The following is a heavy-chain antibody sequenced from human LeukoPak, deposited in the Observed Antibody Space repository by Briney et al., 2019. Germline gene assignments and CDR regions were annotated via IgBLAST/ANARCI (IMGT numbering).Heavy chain of an antibody. CDR3: ARSGSTGYSLDY. CDR2: IDPNSGDT. D-gene: IGHD2-2*03. V-gene: IGHV1-2*02. Sequence: GASVTVSCKASGYSFTGYFIHWVRQAPGQGLEWMGCIDPNSGDTKYAQKFKGRVSMPRDTSTRTAYMELSRLRSDDTAVYFCARSGSTGYSLDYWGQGTLVTVSS. CDR1: GYSFTGYF. J-gene: IGHJ4*02.